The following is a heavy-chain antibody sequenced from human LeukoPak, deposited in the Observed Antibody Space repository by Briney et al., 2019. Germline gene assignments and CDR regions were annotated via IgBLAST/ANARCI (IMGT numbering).Heavy chain of an antibody. V-gene: IGHV3-15*01. CDR1: GXTFSIAW. CDR3: TTGGTYYYGSGSREWHYGMDV. CDR2: IKSKTDGGTT. Sequence: PGRSLRLSCAASGXTFSIAWMSWVRQAPGKGLECVGRIKSKTDGGTTDYAAPVKGRFTISRDDSKNTLYLQMNSLKTEDTAVYYCTTGGTYYYGSGSREWHYGMDVRGQGTTVTVSS. D-gene: IGHD3-10*01. J-gene: IGHJ6*02.